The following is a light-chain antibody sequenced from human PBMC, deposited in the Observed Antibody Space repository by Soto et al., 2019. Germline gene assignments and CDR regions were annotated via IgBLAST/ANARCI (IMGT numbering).Light chain of an antibody. CDR3: QQYNNWPPIT. CDR1: QGIGSY. J-gene: IGKJ5*01. V-gene: IGKV1-9*01. Sequence: DIQMTQSASTVPASVGERVTVTCLASQGIGSYVAWYQQKPGEGPKLLIYSASTLQSGVPSRFSGSGSGTEFTLTISSLQSEDFAVYYCQQYNNWPPITFGQGTRLEI. CDR2: SAS.